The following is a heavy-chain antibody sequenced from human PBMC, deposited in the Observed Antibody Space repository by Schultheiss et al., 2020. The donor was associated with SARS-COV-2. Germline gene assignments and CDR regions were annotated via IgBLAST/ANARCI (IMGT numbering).Heavy chain of an antibody. V-gene: IGHV4-38-2*01. CDR1: GYSISSGYY. Sequence: SETLSLTCAVSGYSISSGYYWGWIRQPPGKGLEWIASIYNNGNTYYNMSLKSRVTISIDTSKNQFSLRLSSVTAADTAVYYCARITPPVLYYYGMDVWGQGTTVTVSS. CDR2: IYNNGNT. J-gene: IGHJ6*02. D-gene: IGHD4-23*01. CDR3: ARITPPVLYYYGMDV.